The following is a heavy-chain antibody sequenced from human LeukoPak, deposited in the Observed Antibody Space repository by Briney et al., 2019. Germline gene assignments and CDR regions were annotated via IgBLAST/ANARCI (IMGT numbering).Heavy chain of an antibody. CDR2: ISSSGSTI. CDR1: GFTFSDYY. J-gene: IGHJ4*02. D-gene: IGHD6-19*01. CDR3: ARDQKEYSSGWSHHFDY. Sequence: GGSLRLSCAASGFTFSDYYMSWIRQAPGKGLEWVSYISSSGSTIYYADSVKGRSTISRDNAKNSLYLQMNSLRAEDTAVYYCARDQKEYSSGWSHHFDYWGQGTLVTVSS. V-gene: IGHV3-11*01.